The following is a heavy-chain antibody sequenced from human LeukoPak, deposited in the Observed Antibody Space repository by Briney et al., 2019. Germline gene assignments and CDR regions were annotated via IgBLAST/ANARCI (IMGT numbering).Heavy chain of an antibody. V-gene: IGHV3-33*01. CDR1: GFTFSSYG. CDR2: IWYDGSNK. Sequence: PGRSLRLSCAASGFTFSSYGMHWVRQAPDKGLEWVSVIWYDGSNKYYADSVKGRFTISRDNSKNTLYLQMNSLRAEDTAVYYCATYSSLNRREFQFWGQGTLLTVSS. CDR3: ATYSSLNRREFQF. D-gene: IGHD3-22*01. J-gene: IGHJ1*01.